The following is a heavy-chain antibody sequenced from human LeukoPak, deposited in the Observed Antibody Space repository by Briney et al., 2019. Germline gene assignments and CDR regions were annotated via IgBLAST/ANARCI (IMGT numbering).Heavy chain of an antibody. J-gene: IGHJ4*02. CDR1: GYTFTGYY. CDR2: IIPIFGSA. D-gene: IGHD3-22*01. Sequence: SVKVSCKASGYTFTGYYMHWVRQVPGQGLEWMGGIIPIFGSAAYAQKFQGRVTITADESTSTAYMDLSSLRSEDTAVYYCARVYSSHYYTRAYYFDYWGQGTLVTVSS. V-gene: IGHV1-69*13. CDR3: ARVYSSHYYTRAYYFDY.